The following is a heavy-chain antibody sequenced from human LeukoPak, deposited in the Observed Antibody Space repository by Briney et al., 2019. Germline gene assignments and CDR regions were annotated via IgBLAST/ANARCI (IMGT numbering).Heavy chain of an antibody. D-gene: IGHD1-7*01. Sequence: AVKVSCKASGYTFTDYYMHWVRQAPGQGLEWMGWINPNSGDTNYAQKFQGRVTMTRDTSITTAYMELSRLRSDDTAVYYCARPYDWNYRQHDAFDIWGQGTMVTVSS. CDR3: ARPYDWNYRQHDAFDI. J-gene: IGHJ3*02. CDR2: INPNSGDT. CDR1: GYTFTDYY. V-gene: IGHV1-2*02.